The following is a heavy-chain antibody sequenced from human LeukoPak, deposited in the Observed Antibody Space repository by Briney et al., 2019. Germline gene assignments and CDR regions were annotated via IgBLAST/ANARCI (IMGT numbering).Heavy chain of an antibody. J-gene: IGHJ2*01. CDR1: GFTFDDYA. Sequence: GRSLRLSCAASGFTFDDYAMHWVRHAPGEGLEWVSGISWNSGSIGYADSVKGRFTISRDNAKNSLYLQMNSLRAEDMALCYCAKGDSSSWYWYFDLWGRGTLVTVSS. D-gene: IGHD6-13*01. V-gene: IGHV3-9*03. CDR3: AKGDSSSWYWYFDL. CDR2: ISWNSGSI.